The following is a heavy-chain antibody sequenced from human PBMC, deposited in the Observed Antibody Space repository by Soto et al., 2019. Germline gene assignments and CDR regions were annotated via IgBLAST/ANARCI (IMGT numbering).Heavy chain of an antibody. Sequence: GRSLSLSCAASGFTFSNAWMSWVRQAPGKGLEWVGRIKSKSDGGTTEYAAPVKGRFTISRDDSKNTLYLQMNSLKTEDTAVYYCTADDPINNHWGQGTLVTVSS. V-gene: IGHV3-15*01. CDR3: TADDPINNH. CDR1: GFTFSNAW. J-gene: IGHJ4*02. CDR2: IKSKSDGGTT.